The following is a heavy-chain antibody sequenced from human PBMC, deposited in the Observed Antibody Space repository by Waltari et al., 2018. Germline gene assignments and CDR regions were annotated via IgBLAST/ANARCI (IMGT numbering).Heavy chain of an antibody. CDR1: GFTFSDYW. CDR3: SNSLNY. Sequence: EVQVVESGGGLVQPGGSRRLSCAASGFTFSDYWMDWVRQAPGKGLEWVANINQDGSEKHYVGSLKGRVTVSRDNAKNSLYLQINSLRAEDTAVYYCSNSLNYWGQGTLVTVSS. CDR2: INQDGSEK. V-gene: IGHV3-7*01. J-gene: IGHJ4*02.